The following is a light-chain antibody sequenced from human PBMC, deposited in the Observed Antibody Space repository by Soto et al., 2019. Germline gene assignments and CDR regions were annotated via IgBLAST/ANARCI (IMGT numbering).Light chain of an antibody. Sequence: QSALTQPASVSGSPGQSITISCTGSSSDVGGYHYVSWYQQHPGKAPKLMIYDVSNRPSGVSNRFSGSKSGNTASLTISGLQAEDEADYYCSSYTSSTTSYVFGTGTKLTVL. V-gene: IGLV2-14*01. CDR3: SSYTSSTTSYV. CDR2: DVS. CDR1: SSDVGGYHY. J-gene: IGLJ1*01.